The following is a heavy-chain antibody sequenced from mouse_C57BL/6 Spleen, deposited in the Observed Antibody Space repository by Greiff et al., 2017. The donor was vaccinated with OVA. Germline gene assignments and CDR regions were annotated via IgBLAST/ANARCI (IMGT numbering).Heavy chain of an antibody. J-gene: IGHJ2*01. D-gene: IGHD5-1*01. Sequence: EVMLVESEGGLVQPGSSMKLSCTASGFTFSDYYMAWVRQVPEKGLEWVANINYDGSSTYYLDSLKSRFIISRDNAKNILYLQMSSLKSEDTATYYCARESPYPDYWGQGTTLTVSS. V-gene: IGHV5-16*01. CDR1: GFTFSDYY. CDR3: ARESPYPDY. CDR2: INYDGSST.